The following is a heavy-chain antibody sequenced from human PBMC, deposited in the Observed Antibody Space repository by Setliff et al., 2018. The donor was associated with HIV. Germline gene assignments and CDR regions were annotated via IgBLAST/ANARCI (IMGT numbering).Heavy chain of an antibody. D-gene: IGHD3-3*02. Sequence: PGESLKISCRGSGYTFTNYWIGWVRQMPGRGLEWMGIIYPGDSDTRYSPSFEGQVTMSADKSINTAYLQWNSLKASDTAMYYCARLGGSFGIPHFDFWGQGTPVTVSS. V-gene: IGHV5-51*01. J-gene: IGHJ4*02. CDR1: GYTFTNYW. CDR2: IYPGDSDT. CDR3: ARLGGSFGIPHFDF.